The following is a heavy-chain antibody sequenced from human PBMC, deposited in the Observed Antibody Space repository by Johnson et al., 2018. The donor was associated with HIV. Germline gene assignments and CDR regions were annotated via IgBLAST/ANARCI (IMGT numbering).Heavy chain of an antibody. CDR2: ISGSGGST. J-gene: IGHJ3*02. CDR3: AKDQGSSSSDNDDAFDI. V-gene: IGHV3-23*04. D-gene: IGHD6-6*01. Sequence: VQLVESGVGVVQPGGSLRLSCAASGFSFSSYAMSWVRQTPGKGLEWVSAISGSGGSTYYADSVKGRFTISRDNSKNTLYLQMNSLRAEDTAVYYCAKDQGSSSSDNDDAFDIWGQGTMVTVSS. CDR1: GFSFSSYA.